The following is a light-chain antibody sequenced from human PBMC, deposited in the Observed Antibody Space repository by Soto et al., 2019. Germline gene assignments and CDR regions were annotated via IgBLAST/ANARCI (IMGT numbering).Light chain of an antibody. V-gene: IGKV2-28*01. J-gene: IGKJ1*01. CDR1: QSLLHSNGYNY. CDR3: MQALQTPPWT. CDR2: LGS. Sequence: DIVMTQSPLSLPVTPGEPASISCRSSQSLLHSNGYNYLDWYLQKPGQSPQLLIYLGSNRSSGVPDRFSGSGSGTDFTLKTSRVEAEDVGVYYCMQALQTPPWTFGQGTKVDIK.